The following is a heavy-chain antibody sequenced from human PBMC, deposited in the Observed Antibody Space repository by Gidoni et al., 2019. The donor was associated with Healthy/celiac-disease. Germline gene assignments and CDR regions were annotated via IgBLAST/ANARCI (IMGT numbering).Heavy chain of an antibody. J-gene: IGHJ3*02. Sequence: QVQLQESGPGLVKPSETLSLTCTVSGASISSYYWSWIRQPAGKGLEWIGRIYTSGSTNYNPSLKSRVTMSVDTSKNQFSLKLSSVTAADTAVYYCARDSYCSSTSCYLDAFDIWGQGTMVTVSS. D-gene: IGHD2-2*01. V-gene: IGHV4-4*07. CDR3: ARDSYCSSTSCYLDAFDI. CDR2: IYTSGST. CDR1: GASISSYY.